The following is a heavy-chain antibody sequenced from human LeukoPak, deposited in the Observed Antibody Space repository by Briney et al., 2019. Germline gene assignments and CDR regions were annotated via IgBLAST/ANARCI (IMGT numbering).Heavy chain of an antibody. CDR1: GFTFTSSA. J-gene: IGHJ3*02. CDR3: AANTPRVVREDAFDI. D-gene: IGHD2-21*01. V-gene: IGHV1-58*02. CDR2: IVVGSGNT. Sequence: SVKVSCKASGFTFTSSAMQWVRQARGQRLEWIGWIVVGSGNTNYAQNSQERVTITRDMSTSTAYMELSSLRSEDTAVYYCAANTPRVVREDAFDIWGQGTMVTVSS.